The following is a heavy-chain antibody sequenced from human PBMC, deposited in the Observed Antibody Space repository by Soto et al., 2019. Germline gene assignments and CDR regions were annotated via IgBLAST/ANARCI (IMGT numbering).Heavy chain of an antibody. V-gene: IGHV1-46*01. D-gene: IGHD6-13*01. CDR2: INPSGGST. J-gene: IGHJ4*02. Sequence: ASVKVSCKASGYTFTSYYMHWVRRAPGQGLEWMGIINPSGGSTSYAQKFQGRVTMTRDTSTSTVYMELSSLRSEDTAVYYCARDRRAAAGMDYWGQGTLVTVSS. CDR3: ARDRRAAAGMDY. CDR1: GYTFTSYY.